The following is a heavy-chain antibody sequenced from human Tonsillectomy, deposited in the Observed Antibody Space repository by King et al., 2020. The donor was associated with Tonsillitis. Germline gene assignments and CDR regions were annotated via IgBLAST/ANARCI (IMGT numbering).Heavy chain of an antibody. CDR3: ARGVLGYCSSTSCYKGGSNWFDP. Sequence: QLQESGPGLVKPSQTLSLTCTVSGGSTSSGRYYWSWIRQPAGKGLEWIGRIYTSGSTNYNPSLKSRVTMSLDTSQNQFSLKLSSVTAADTAVYYCARGVLGYCSSTSCYKGGSNWFDPWGQGTLVTVSS. V-gene: IGHV4-61*02. J-gene: IGHJ5*02. CDR1: GGSTSSGRYY. CDR2: IYTSGST. D-gene: IGHD2-2*02.